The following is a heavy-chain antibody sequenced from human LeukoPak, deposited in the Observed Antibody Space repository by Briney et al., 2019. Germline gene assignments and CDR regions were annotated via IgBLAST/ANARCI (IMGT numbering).Heavy chain of an antibody. CDR3: ASFHYDSSVYPDY. V-gene: IGHV3-21*01. CDR1: GFTFRTYG. Sequence: GGSLRLSCAASGFTFRTYGMNWVRQAPGKGLGWVSFISSSSSYIYYADSVKGRFTISRDNAANSLYLQMDSLRAEDTAVYYCASFHYDSSVYPDYWGQGTLVTVSS. CDR2: ISSSSSYI. D-gene: IGHD3-22*01. J-gene: IGHJ4*02.